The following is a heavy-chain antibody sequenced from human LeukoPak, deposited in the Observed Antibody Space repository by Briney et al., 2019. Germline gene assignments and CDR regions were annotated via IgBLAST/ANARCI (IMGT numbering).Heavy chain of an antibody. CDR2: TYYRSDWYK. V-gene: IGHV6-1*01. Sequence: SQSLSLTCAISGDSVSSYSAAWNWIRQSPSRGLEWLGRTYYRSDWYKDYAVSMKSRITINPDTSKNQFSLQLNSVTPEDTAVYYCARGINWSFDYWGQGTLVTVSS. CDR3: ARGINWSFDY. CDR1: GDSVSSYSAA. D-gene: IGHD1-1*01. J-gene: IGHJ4*02.